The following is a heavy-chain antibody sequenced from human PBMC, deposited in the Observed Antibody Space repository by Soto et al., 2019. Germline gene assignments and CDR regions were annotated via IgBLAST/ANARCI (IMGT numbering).Heavy chain of an antibody. Sequence: QVQLVESGGGVVQPGRSLRLSCAASGFTFSSYGMHWVRQAPGKGLEWVAVISYDGSNKYYADSVKGRFTISRDNSKNTLYLQMNSLRAEDTAVYYCAKDYGSSEFRRDYYYYYGMDVWGQGTTVTVSS. CDR2: ISYDGSNK. CDR3: AKDYGSSEFRRDYYYYYGMDV. CDR1: GFTFSSYG. D-gene: IGHD6-6*01. V-gene: IGHV3-30*18. J-gene: IGHJ6*02.